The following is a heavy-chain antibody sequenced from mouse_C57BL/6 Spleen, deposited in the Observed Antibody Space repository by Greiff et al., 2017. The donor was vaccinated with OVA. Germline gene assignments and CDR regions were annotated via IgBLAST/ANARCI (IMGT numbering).Heavy chain of an antibody. J-gene: IGHJ3*01. Sequence: VQLQQPGAELVKPGASVKLSCKASGYTFTSYWMHWVKQRPGQGLEWIGVIHPNSGSTNYNEKFKSKATLTVDKSSSTAYMQLSSLAAEDSAVYYCARLNPEAYWGQGTLVTVSA. CDR2: IHPNSGST. V-gene: IGHV1-64*01. CDR1: GYTFTSYW. CDR3: ARLNPEAY.